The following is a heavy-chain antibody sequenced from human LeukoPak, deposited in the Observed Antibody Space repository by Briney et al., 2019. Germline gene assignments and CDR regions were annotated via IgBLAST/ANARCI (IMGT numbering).Heavy chain of an antibody. J-gene: IGHJ4*02. Sequence: ASVKVSCKASGGTFSSYAISWVRQAPGQGLEWMGGIIPIFGTANYAQKFQGRVTITADESTSTAYMELSSLRSEDTAVYYCARARHRTNYYDSSGYYYPDYWGQGTLVTVSS. CDR2: IIPIFGTA. D-gene: IGHD3-22*01. CDR1: GGTFSSYA. V-gene: IGHV1-69*13. CDR3: ARARHRTNYYDSSGYYYPDY.